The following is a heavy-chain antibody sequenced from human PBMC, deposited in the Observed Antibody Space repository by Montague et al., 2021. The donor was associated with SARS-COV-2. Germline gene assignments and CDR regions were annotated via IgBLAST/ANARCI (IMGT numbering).Heavy chain of an antibody. J-gene: IGHJ3*02. Sequence: CAISGDSVASDTATCNWIRHSPSIGLEWLGRTYYRSKWYHDYAISLKSRITINPDTSKNQFSLQLSSVAPEDTAVFYCARTTTRMLYPENAFDIWGQGTMVTVSS. CDR2: TYYRSKWYH. D-gene: IGHD2-15*01. V-gene: IGHV6-1*01. CDR1: GDSVASDTAT. CDR3: ARTTTRMLYPENAFDI.